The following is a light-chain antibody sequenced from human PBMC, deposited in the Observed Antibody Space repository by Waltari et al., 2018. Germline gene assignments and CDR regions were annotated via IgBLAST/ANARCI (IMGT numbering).Light chain of an antibody. CDR1: SSDVGNYKY. CDR2: DVS. CDR3: SSYPGYYAIV. V-gene: IGLV2-11*01. J-gene: IGLJ1*01. Sequence: QSALTQPRSVSGSPGQSVTISCTGTSSDVGNYKYVTWFQQHPGKVTNVMIYDVSRRPSGDLDLFCGSTCGTTASVTISGIEADEESAYSGSSYPGYYAIVFGTGT.